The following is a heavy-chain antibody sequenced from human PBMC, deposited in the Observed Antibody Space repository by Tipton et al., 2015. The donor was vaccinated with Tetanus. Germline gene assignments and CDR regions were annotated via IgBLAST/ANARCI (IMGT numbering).Heavy chain of an antibody. D-gene: IGHD4-23*01. CDR3: AREARWRETDS. Sequence: SLRLSCVASGFTLSDNYMSWIRQVPGKGLEWLSYISSNGRAIQYADSVKGRFTISGDNAKNSLYLQMNSLRVEDTAVYYCAREARWRETDSWGQGTLVSVSS. CDR1: GFTLSDNY. V-gene: IGHV3-11*01. CDR2: ISSNGRAI. J-gene: IGHJ5*01.